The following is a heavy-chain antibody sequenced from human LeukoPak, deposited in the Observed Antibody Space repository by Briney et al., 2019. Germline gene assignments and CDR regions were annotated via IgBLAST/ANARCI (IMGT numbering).Heavy chain of an antibody. CDR2: INPNSGGT. Sequence: GASVKVSCKASGYTFTGYYMNWVRQAPGQGLEWLGWINPNSGGTNYAQKFQGRVTMTRDTSISTAYMELSRLRSEDTAAYYCARVYDFWSGYYTLDYWGQGTLVTVSS. CDR1: GYTFTGYY. V-gene: IGHV1-2*02. D-gene: IGHD3-3*01. J-gene: IGHJ4*02. CDR3: ARVYDFWSGYYTLDY.